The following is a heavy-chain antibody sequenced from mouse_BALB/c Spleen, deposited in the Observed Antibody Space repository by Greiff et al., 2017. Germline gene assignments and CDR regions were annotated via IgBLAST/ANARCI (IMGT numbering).Heavy chain of an antibody. CDR3: ARDDWKFAY. D-gene: IGHD2-13*01. Sequence: EVKLMESGGGLVKPGGSLKLSCAASGFTFSDYYMYWVRQTPEKRLEWVATISDGGSYTYYPDSVKGRFTISRDNAKNNLYLQMSSLKSEDTAMYYCARDDWKFAYWGQGTLVTVSA. CDR2: ISDGGSYT. CDR1: GFTFSDYY. V-gene: IGHV5-4*02. J-gene: IGHJ3*01.